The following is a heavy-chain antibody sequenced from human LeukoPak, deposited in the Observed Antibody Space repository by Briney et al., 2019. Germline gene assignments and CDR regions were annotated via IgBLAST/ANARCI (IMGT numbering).Heavy chain of an antibody. CDR1: GGTFSSYA. D-gene: IGHD3-10*02. V-gene: IGHV1-69*01. J-gene: IGHJ4*02. Sequence: ASVKVSCKASGGTFSSYAISWVRQAPGQGLEWMGGIIPIFGTANYAQKFQGRVTITADESTSTAYMELSSLRSEDTAVYYCARAGLGSGSSPLDPTDYWGQGTLVTVSS. CDR3: ARAGLGSGSSPLDPTDY. CDR2: IIPIFGTA.